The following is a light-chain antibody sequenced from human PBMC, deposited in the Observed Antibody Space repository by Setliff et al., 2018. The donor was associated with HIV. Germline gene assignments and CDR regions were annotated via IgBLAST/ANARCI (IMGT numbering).Light chain of an antibody. CDR3: SSYAITNTLP. CDR2: EVR. CDR1: SSDVGGYSH. Sequence: QSALAQPASVSGSPGQSITISCTGTSSDVGGYSHVSWYQQHPGKAPKLISYEVRNRPSGVSNRFSVSKTGNTASLTISGLRAEDEADYSCSSYAITNTLPFGTGTKVTVL. J-gene: IGLJ1*01. V-gene: IGLV2-14*01.